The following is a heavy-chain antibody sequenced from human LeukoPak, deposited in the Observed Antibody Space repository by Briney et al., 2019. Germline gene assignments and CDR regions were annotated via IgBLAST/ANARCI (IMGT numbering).Heavy chain of an antibody. V-gene: IGHV4-4*02. CDR2: IYHSGST. CDR1: GGSISSSNW. D-gene: IGHD3-22*01. J-gene: IGHJ3*02. Sequence: SGTLSLTCAVSGGSISSSNWWSWVRRPPGKGLEWIGEIYHSGSTNYNPSLKSRVTMSVDTAKNQFSLKLNSVTAADTAVYYCARNYDDSGWAFDIWGQGTMVTVST. CDR3: ARNYDDSGWAFDI.